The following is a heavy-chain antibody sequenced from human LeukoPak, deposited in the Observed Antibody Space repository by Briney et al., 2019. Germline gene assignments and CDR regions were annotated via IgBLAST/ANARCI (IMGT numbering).Heavy chain of an antibody. Sequence: SETLSLTCTVSGGSISSYYWSWIRQPPGKGPEWIGYIYYSGSTNYNPSLKSRVTISVDTSKNQFSLKLSSVTAADTAVYYCARHNYYGSGSYDYWGQGTLVTVSS. J-gene: IGHJ4*02. D-gene: IGHD3-10*01. CDR3: ARHNYYGSGSYDY. CDR2: IYYSGST. CDR1: GGSISSYY. V-gene: IGHV4-59*08.